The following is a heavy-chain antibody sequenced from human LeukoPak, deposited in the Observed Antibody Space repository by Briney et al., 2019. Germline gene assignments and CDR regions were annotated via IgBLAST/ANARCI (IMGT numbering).Heavy chain of an antibody. CDR1: GYTFTSYD. V-gene: IGHV1-8*03. D-gene: IGHD3-16*01. Sequence: GASVKVSCKASGYTFTSYDINWVRQATGQGLEWMGWMNPNSGNTGYAQKFQGRVTITRNTSISTAYMELSSLRSEDTAVYYCARVVGDYNDLFDYWGQGTLVTVSS. CDR3: ARVVGDYNDLFDY. J-gene: IGHJ4*02. CDR2: MNPNSGNT.